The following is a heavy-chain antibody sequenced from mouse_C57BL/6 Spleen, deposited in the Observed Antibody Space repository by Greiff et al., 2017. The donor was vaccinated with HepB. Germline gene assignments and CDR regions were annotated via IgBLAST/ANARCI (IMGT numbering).Heavy chain of an antibody. Sequence: LQESGAELVRPGASVKLSCKASGYTFTDYYINWVKQRPGQGLEWIARIYPGSGNTYYNEKFKGKATLTAEKSSSTAYMQLSSLTSEDSAVYFCARGLNAMDYWGQGTSVTVSS. CDR1: GYTFTDYY. CDR2: IYPGSGNT. V-gene: IGHV1-76*01. CDR3: ARGLNAMDY. J-gene: IGHJ4*01.